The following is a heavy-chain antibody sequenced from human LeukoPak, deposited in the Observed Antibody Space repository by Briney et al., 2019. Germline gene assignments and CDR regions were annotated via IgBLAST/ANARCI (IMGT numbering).Heavy chain of an antibody. J-gene: IGHJ6*03. CDR2: ISGSGGST. CDR1: GFAFTNYV. Sequence: PGGSLRLSCAASGFAFTNYVMNWVRQAPGKGLEWVSGISGSGGSTYYAASVRGRFTISRDRSKNTVSLQMSSLRAEDTAAYYCAKGPNSDFWSGYSHYMDVWGKGTTAIVSS. V-gene: IGHV3-23*01. CDR3: AKGPNSDFWSGYSHYMDV. D-gene: IGHD3-3*01.